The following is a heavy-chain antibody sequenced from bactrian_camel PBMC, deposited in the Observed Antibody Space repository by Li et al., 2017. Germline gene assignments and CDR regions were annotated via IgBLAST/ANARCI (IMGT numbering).Heavy chain of an antibody. J-gene: IGHJ4*01. Sequence: HVQLVESGGGSVQAGESLRISCTTSRAIFRACVLAWYRQAPAKERELVSTTTTDGSTRYEDSVKGRFTIVQDNDKNTLYLQMNSLRTEDTAVYYCAACTSWGGYKYWGQGTQVTVS. CDR3: AACTSWGGYKY. CDR2: TTTDGST. CDR1: RAIFRACV. V-gene: IGHV3S53*01. D-gene: IGHD5*01.